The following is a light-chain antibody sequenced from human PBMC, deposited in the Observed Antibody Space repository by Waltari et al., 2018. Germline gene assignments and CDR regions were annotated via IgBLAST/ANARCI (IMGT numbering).Light chain of an antibody. CDR2: ANY. J-gene: IGLJ3*02. CDR1: SSNIGTNT. V-gene: IGLV1-44*01. CDR3: ATWDDSLSGRV. Sequence: QSVLTQPPSASGTPGQRVTISCSGSSSNIGTNTVTWYQQLPGTAPKTPIFANYHRPSGVPDRFSASKSGTSASLVISGLQSEDEADYFCATWDDSLSGRVFGGGTKVTVL.